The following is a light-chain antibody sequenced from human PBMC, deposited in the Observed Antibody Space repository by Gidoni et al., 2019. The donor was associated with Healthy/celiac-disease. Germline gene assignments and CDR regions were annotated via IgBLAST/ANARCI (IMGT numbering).Light chain of an antibody. V-gene: IGKV1-39*01. Sequence: QLTHSPSSLSAYVGDRVTITCRASQSISTYLNWYQQKPGKAPKLLIYAASSLQSGGPSRFSGSGSGTDFTLTIRSLQPEDFATYYCQQSYSTTPTFGQGTKVEIK. CDR1: QSISTY. CDR3: QQSYSTTPT. J-gene: IGKJ1*01. CDR2: AAS.